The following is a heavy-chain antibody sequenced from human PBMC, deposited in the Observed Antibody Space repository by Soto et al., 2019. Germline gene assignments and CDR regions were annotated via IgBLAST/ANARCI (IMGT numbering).Heavy chain of an antibody. CDR2: IRSQTAGGAA. CDR1: GFGFSSVY. CDR3: ARSYYYDSSGYYRSFFQH. D-gene: IGHD3-22*01. Sequence: SCVASGFGFSSVYMNWVRQAPGRGLEWVGRIRSQTAGGAADYAGPVKGRFTISRDNSKNTLYLQMNSLRAEDTAVYYCARSYYYDSSGYYRSFFQHWGQGTLVTVSS. V-gene: IGHV3-15*07. J-gene: IGHJ1*01.